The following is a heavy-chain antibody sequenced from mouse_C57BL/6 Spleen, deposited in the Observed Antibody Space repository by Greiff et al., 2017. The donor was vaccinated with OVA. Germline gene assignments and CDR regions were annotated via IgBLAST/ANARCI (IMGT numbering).Heavy chain of an antibody. CDR2: IDPENGDT. CDR3: TGGSSAY. CDR1: GFTIKDDY. J-gene: IGHJ3*01. Sequence: VQLQQSGAELVRPGASVKLSCTASGFTIKDDYMHWVKQRPEQGLEWIGWIDPENGDTEYASKFQGKATITADTSSNTAYLQLSSLTSEDTAVYYCTGGSSAYWGQGTLVTVSA. V-gene: IGHV14-4*01. D-gene: IGHD1-1*01.